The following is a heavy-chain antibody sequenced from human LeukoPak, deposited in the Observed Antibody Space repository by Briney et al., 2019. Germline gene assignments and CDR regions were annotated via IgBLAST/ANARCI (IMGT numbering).Heavy chain of an antibody. J-gene: IGHJ5*02. V-gene: IGHV1-69*04. CDR2: IIPILGIA. Sequence: SVKVSCKASGGTFSSYAISWVRQAPGQGLEWMGRIIPILGIANYAQKFQGRVTITADKSTSTAYMELSSLRSEDTAVYYCARVMFVLLWKGDPDDNWFDPWGQGTLVTVSS. CDR3: ARVMFVLLWKGDPDDNWFDP. D-gene: IGHD3-10*01. CDR1: GGTFSSYA.